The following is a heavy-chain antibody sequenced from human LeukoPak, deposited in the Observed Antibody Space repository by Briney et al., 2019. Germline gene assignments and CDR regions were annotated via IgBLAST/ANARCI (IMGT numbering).Heavy chain of an antibody. CDR1: GFTFSSYA. V-gene: IGHV3-23*01. CDR3: AKCRGYYDSSGYDY. J-gene: IGHJ4*02. D-gene: IGHD3-22*01. Sequence: GGSLRLSCAASGFTFSSYAMSWVRQAPGKGLEWVSAISGSGGSTYYADSVKGRFTISRDNSKNTLYLQMNSLRAEDTAVYYCAKCRGYYDSSGYDYWGQGTLVTVSS. CDR2: ISGSGGST.